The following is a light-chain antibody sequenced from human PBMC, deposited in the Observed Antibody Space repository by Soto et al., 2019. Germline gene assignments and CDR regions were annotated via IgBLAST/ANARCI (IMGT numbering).Light chain of an antibody. Sequence: QSALTQPASVSGSPGQSITISCTGTSSDVGGYNFVSWYQQHPGKAPKLMIYEVSNRPSGVSNRFSGSKSGNTASLTLSGLQSEDEADYFCSSFTSSTTLQVFGGGTQLT. J-gene: IGLJ2*01. V-gene: IGLV2-14*01. CDR3: SSFTSSTTLQV. CDR2: EVS. CDR1: SSDVGGYNF.